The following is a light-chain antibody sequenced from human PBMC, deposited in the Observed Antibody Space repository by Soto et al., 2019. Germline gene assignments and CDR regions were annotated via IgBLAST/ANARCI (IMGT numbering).Light chain of an antibody. Sequence: QSVLTQPPSASGTPGQRVTISCSGSSSNIGTNTVNWYQHLPGSAPTLLIFSNNQRPSGVPARFSGSKSGTSASLAISGLQTDDEADYYCEAWDGSLNVVLFGGGTKLTVL. CDR2: SNN. CDR3: EAWDGSLNVVL. CDR1: SSNIGTNT. V-gene: IGLV1-44*01. J-gene: IGLJ2*01.